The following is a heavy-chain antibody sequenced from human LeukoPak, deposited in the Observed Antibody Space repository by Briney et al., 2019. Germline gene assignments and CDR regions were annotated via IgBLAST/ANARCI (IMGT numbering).Heavy chain of an antibody. V-gene: IGHV3-23*01. Sequence: GGSLRLSCVASGFTFNSYAMNWVRQAPGKGLECISGSGGSTYYADSVKGRFTISRDNSKNTLYLQMNSLRTEDTAVYYCAKDRQWLVRRGNSFDYWGQGTLVTASS. D-gene: IGHD6-19*01. J-gene: IGHJ4*02. CDR2: ISGSGGST. CDR1: GFTFNSYA. CDR3: AKDRQWLVRRGNSFDY.